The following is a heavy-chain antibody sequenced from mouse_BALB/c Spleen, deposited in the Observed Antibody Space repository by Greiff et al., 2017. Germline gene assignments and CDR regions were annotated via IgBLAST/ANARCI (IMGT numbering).Heavy chain of an antibody. J-gene: IGHJ2*01. D-gene: IGHD1-1*01. CDR3: ARDYYGSSYY. V-gene: IGHV5-6-3*01. Sequence: EVQLQESGGGLVQPGGSLKLSCAASGFTFSSYGMSWVRQTPDKRLELVATINSNGGSTYYPDSVKGRFTISRDNAKNTLYLQMSSLKSEDTAMYYCARDYYGSSYYWGQGTTLTVSS. CDR2: INSNGGST. CDR1: GFTFSSYG.